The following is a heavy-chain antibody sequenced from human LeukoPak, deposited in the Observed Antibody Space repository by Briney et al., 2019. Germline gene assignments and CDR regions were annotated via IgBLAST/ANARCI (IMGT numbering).Heavy chain of an antibody. V-gene: IGHV4-59*01. CDR1: GGSISSYY. CDR3: ARVGYDILTGYDNWFDP. D-gene: IGHD3-9*01. J-gene: IGHJ5*02. CDR2: IYYSGST. Sequence: SGTLSLTCTVSGGSISSYYWSWIRQPPGKGLEWIGYIYYSGSTNYNPSLKSRVTISVDTSKNQFSLKLSSVTAADTAVYYCARVGYDILTGYDNWFDPWGQGTLVTVSS.